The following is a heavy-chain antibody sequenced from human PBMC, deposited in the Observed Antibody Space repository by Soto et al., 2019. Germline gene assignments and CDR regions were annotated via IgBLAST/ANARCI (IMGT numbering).Heavy chain of an antibody. CDR3: AVSYCRGECYPNLLRI. V-gene: IGHV1-24*01. Sequence: ASVKVSCKVSGYTLTELSMHWVRQAPGKGLEWMGGFDPEDGETIYAQKFQGRVTMTEDTSTDTAYMGLSSLRSEDTAVYYCAVSYCRGECYPNLLRIWGQGTLVTVSS. CDR2: FDPEDGET. D-gene: IGHD2-21*01. J-gene: IGHJ4*02. CDR1: GYTLTELS.